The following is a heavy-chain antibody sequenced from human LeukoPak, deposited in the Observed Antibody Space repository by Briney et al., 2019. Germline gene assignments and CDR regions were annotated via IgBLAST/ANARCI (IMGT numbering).Heavy chain of an antibody. Sequence: GGSLRLSCAASGFTFSSYAMSWVRQAPGKGLEWVSGISRSGGAPNYAASVKGRFTISRDNSKNTLYLQMNSLRAEDTALYYCASAASSGYYHFDYWGQGALVTVSS. V-gene: IGHV3-23*01. J-gene: IGHJ4*02. CDR2: ISRSGGAP. CDR1: GFTFSSYA. CDR3: ASAASSGYYHFDY. D-gene: IGHD3-22*01.